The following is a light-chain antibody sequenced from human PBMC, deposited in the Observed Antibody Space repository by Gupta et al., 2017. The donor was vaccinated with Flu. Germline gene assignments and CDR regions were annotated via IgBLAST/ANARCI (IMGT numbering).Light chain of an antibody. CDR2: DAS. J-gene: IGKJ4*01. Sequence: DLQMPPSPSYVYDSVGDRVTITCRASQGISNCLAWYQQIPGNAPKLLISDASTLQSGVPSRFSGSGSGTDFTLTISGLQPDDFATYYCQQYYSCPLAFGGGTKVEI. CDR1: QGISNC. V-gene: IGKV1D-12*01. CDR3: QQYYSCPLA.